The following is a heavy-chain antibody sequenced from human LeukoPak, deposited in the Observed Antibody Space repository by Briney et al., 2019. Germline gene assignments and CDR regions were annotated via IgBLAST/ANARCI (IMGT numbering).Heavy chain of an antibody. CDR2: ISGSGGST. CDR1: GFTFSSYA. CDR3: AKSDCSGGSCYENY. D-gene: IGHD2-15*01. J-gene: IGHJ4*02. Sequence: GGSLRLSYAASGFTFSSYAMSWVRQAPGKGLEWVSAISGSGGSTYYADSVKGRFTISRDNSKNTLYLQMNSLRAEDTAVYYCAKSDCSGGSCYENYWGQGTLVTVSS. V-gene: IGHV3-23*01.